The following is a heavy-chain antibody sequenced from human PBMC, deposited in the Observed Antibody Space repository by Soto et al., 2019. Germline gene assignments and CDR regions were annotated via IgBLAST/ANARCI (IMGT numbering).Heavy chain of an antibody. Sequence: SETLSLTCAVYGGSFSGYYWSWIRQPPGKGLEWIGEINHSGSTNYNPSLKSRVTISVDTSKNQFSLKLSSVTAADTAVYYCARGRYFDYWGQGTLVTVSS. V-gene: IGHV4-34*01. CDR2: INHSGST. CDR1: GGSFSGYY. CDR3: ARGRYFDY. J-gene: IGHJ4*02.